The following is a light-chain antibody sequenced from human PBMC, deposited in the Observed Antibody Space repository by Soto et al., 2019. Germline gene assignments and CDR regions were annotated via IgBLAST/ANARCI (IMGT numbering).Light chain of an antibody. V-gene: IGLV2-14*01. CDR3: TSYTTSSTLV. Sequence: QSVLTQPASVSGSPGQSITISCTGTSSDVGGYNYVSWYQQYPGKAPKLMIYDVSNRPSGVSNRFSGSKSGNTASLTISGLQAEDEADYYCTSYTTSSTLVFGTGNKVTVL. CDR1: SSDVGGYNY. J-gene: IGLJ1*01. CDR2: DVS.